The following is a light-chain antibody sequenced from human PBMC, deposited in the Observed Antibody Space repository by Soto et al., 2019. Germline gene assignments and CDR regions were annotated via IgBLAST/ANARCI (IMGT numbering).Light chain of an antibody. CDR1: QSVSSSY. CDR3: QQYGSSPFT. V-gene: IGKV3-20*01. Sequence: EIVLTQSPGTLSLSPGERATLSCRASQSVSSSYLAWYQQRPGQAPILLMYATSNRATGIPGRFSGSGSGTDFTLTINRLEPEDFAVYYCQQYGSSPFTFGPGTKVDI. J-gene: IGKJ3*01. CDR2: ATS.